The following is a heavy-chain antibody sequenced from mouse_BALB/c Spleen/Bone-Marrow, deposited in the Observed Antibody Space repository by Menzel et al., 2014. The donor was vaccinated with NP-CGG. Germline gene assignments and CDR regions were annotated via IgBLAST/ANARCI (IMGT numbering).Heavy chain of an antibody. CDR1: GFTFTDYY. CDR3: ARDYGNYVRFAY. Sequence: DVQLVESGGGLVRSGGSLRLSCATSGFTFTDYYMSWVRQPPGKALEWLGFIRNKANGYTTEYSASVKGRFTISRDNSQSILYLQMNTLRAEDSATYYCARDYGNYVRFAYWGQGTLVTVSA. V-gene: IGHV7-3*02. J-gene: IGHJ3*01. D-gene: IGHD2-1*01. CDR2: IRNKANGYTT.